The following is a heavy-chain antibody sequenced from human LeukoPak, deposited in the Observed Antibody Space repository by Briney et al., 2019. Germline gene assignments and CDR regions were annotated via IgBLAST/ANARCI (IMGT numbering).Heavy chain of an antibody. J-gene: IGHJ6*02. CDR3: ARDRYSYGFPGYYYGMDV. CDR2: IGYSGRAI. V-gene: IGHV3-21*04. CDR1: GFTFSSYS. Sequence: PGGSLRLSCATSGFTFSSYSMNWVRQAPGKGLEWAASIGYSGRAIFYAESMKGRFTISRDNAKNLLFLEINSLRAEDTAVYYCARDRYSYGFPGYYYGMDVWGQGTTVTVSS. D-gene: IGHD5-18*01.